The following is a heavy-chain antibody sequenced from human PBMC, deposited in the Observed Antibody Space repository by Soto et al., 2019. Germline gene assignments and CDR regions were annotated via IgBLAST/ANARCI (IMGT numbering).Heavy chain of an antibody. V-gene: IGHV1-18*01. CDR1: GYTFTNYD. Sequence: QVHLVQSGAEVKKPGASVKVSCKASGYTFTNYDINWVRQAPGQGLEWMGWISTYTGNTNYAQKLQGRVTMTTDTXTXTXXRELRSLRSDDTAVHYCARGYYYGSGRPTPGGMDVWGQGTTVTVSS. CDR3: ARGYYYGSGRPTPGGMDV. D-gene: IGHD3-10*01. J-gene: IGHJ6*02. CDR2: ISTYTGNT.